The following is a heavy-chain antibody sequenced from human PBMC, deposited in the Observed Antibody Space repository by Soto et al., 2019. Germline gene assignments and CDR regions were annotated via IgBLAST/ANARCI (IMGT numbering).Heavy chain of an antibody. CDR2: IKQDGSEK. J-gene: IGHJ4*02. CDR1: GFTFSSYW. V-gene: IGHV3-7*05. D-gene: IGHD3-16*01. CDR3: ARDRWGRTTLIDY. Sequence: GGSLRLSCAASGFTFSSYWMSWVRQAPGKGLEWVANIKQDGSEKYYVDSVKGRFTISRDNAKNSLYLQMNSLRAEDTAVYYCARDRWGRTTLIDYWGQGTLVTVSS.